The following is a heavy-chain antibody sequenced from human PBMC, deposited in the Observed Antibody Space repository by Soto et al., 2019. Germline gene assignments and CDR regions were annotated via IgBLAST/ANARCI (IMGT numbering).Heavy chain of an antibody. J-gene: IGHJ4*02. CDR1: GGTFSSYA. V-gene: IGHV1-69*13. CDR2: IIPIFGTA. D-gene: IGHD5-12*01. CDR3: ARSPIIVATIISGGQLDY. Sequence: ASVKVSCKASGGTFSSYAISWVRQAPGQGLEWMGGIIPIFGTANYAQKFQGRVTITADESTSTAYMELSSLRSEDTAVYYCARSPIIVATIISGGQLDYWGQGTLVTVSS.